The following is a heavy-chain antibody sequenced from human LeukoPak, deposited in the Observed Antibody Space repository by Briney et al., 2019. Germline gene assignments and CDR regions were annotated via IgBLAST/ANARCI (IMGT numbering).Heavy chain of an antibody. CDR1: GGSFSGYY. J-gene: IGHJ4*02. V-gene: IGHV4-34*01. D-gene: IGHD5-18*01. CDR3: ASLVDTAMVTVDY. Sequence: PSETLSLTCAVYGGSFSGYYWSWIRQPPGKGLEWIGEINHSGSANYNPSLKSRVTISVDTSKNQFSLQLSSVTAADTAVYYCASLVDTAMVTVDYWGQGTLVTVSS. CDR2: INHSGSA.